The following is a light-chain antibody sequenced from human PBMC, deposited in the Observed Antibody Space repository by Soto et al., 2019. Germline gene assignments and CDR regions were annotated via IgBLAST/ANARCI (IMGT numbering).Light chain of an antibody. Sequence: QSALTQPPSASGSPGQSVTISSTGTSSDVGGYNFVSWYQQHPGKAPKLMIYEVSKRPSGVPDRFSGSKSGNTASLTVSGLQAGDEADYYCSAYAVTSFVFGTGTKLTVL. V-gene: IGLV2-8*01. CDR2: EVS. CDR3: SAYAVTSFV. CDR1: SSDVGGYNF. J-gene: IGLJ1*01.